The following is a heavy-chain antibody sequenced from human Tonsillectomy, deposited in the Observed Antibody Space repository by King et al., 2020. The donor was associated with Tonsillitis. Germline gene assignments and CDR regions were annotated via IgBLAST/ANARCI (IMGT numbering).Heavy chain of an antibody. J-gene: IGHJ6*02. CDR2: VHQNGGT. Sequence: VQLQQWGAGLLKPSETLSLTCGVSGGSFSPYYWTWIRKSPGKGLEWIGDVHQNGGTHFNPSLKSRVALSVDTPNNQFSLKLTSVTAADTAVYYCASQSDRWRGREGFYYYGVDVWGQGTTVIVSS. CDR1: GGSFSPYY. CDR3: ASQSDRWRGREGFYYYGVDV. V-gene: IGHV4-34*01. D-gene: IGHD3-3*01.